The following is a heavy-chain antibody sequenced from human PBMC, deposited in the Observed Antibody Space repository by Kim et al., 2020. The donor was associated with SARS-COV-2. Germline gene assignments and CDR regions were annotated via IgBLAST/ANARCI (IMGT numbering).Heavy chain of an antibody. V-gene: IGHV4-34*01. Sequence: SETLSLTCAVYGGSFSGYYWSWIRQPPGKGLEWIGEINHSGSTNYNPSLKSRVTISVDTSKNQFSLKLSSVTAADTAVYYCARGCFNRGYQLPHYYYYGMDVWGQGTTVTVSS. CDR1: GGSFSGYY. J-gene: IGHJ6*02. CDR2: INHSGST. CDR3: ARGCFNRGYQLPHYYYYGMDV. D-gene: IGHD2-2*01.